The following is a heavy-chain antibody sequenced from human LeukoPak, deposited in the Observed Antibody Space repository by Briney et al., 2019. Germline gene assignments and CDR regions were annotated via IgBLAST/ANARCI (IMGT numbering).Heavy chain of an antibody. Sequence: SETLSLTCTVSDGSITSSSYYWGWIRQPPGKGLEWLGSIYNNGIIYHNPSLKSRVTISVDTYKNQFSLKLSSGTAADTAVYFCARDGNIVVVPAIDYWGQGTLVTVSS. V-gene: IGHV4-39*07. CDR1: DGSITSSSYY. J-gene: IGHJ4*02. CDR3: ARDGNIVVVPAIDY. D-gene: IGHD2-2*01. CDR2: IYNNGII.